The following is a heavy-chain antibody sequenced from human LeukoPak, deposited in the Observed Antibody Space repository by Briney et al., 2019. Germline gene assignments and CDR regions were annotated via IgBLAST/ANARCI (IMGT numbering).Heavy chain of an antibody. V-gene: IGHV3-23*01. Sequence: PGRSLRLSCAASGYSFNDYAMHWVRQAPGKGLEWVSAISGSGGSTNYADSVKGRFTISRDNSKNTLFLQMNSLRAEDTALYYCAHPRVGLPYYFDYWGQGTLVTVSS. CDR1: GYSFNDYA. CDR3: AHPRVGLPYYFDY. J-gene: IGHJ4*02. CDR2: ISGSGGST. D-gene: IGHD1-26*01.